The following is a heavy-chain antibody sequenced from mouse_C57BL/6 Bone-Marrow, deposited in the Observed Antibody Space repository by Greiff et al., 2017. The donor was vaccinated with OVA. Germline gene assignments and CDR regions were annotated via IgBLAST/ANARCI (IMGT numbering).Heavy chain of an antibody. V-gene: IGHV5-17*01. J-gene: IGHJ4*01. CDR3: ARDPLLYYYAMDY. CDR2: ISSGSSTI. CDR1: GFTFSDYG. Sequence: EVQLKESGGGLVKPGGSLKLSCAASGFTFSDYGMHWVRQAPEKGLEWVAYISSGSSTIYYADTVKGRFTISRDNAKNTLFLQMTSLRSEDTAMYYCARDPLLYYYAMDYWGQGTSVTVSS. D-gene: IGHD1-1*02.